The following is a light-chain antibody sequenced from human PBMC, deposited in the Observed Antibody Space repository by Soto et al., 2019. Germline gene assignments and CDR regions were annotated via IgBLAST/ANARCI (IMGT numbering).Light chain of an antibody. CDR3: SSQTSSTALV. V-gene: IGLV2-14*03. CDR2: DVT. J-gene: IGLJ1*01. Sequence: QSALTQPASVSASPGQSIAISCTGPDSDIGGYDHVSWYQQHPGKAPKLLIYDVTNRPSGVSSRFSGSKAGRTASLTISGLQTEYESDYYCSSQTSSTALVFGTGTKVTVL. CDR1: DSDIGGYDH.